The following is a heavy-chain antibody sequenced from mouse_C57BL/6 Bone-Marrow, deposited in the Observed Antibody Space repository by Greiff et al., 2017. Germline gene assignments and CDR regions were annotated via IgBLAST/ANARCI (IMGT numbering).Heavy chain of an antibody. D-gene: IGHD4-1*01. CDR3: ARGLGRFAY. CDR1: GYTFTSYW. V-gene: IGHV1-59*01. CDR2: IDPSDSYT. J-gene: IGHJ3*01. Sequence: VQLQQPGAELVRPGTSVKLSCKASGYTFTSYWMHWVKQRPGQGLEWIGVIDPSDSYTNYNQKFKGKATLTVETSSSTAYIQLSSLTSEDSAVYYCARGLGRFAYWGQGTLVTVSA.